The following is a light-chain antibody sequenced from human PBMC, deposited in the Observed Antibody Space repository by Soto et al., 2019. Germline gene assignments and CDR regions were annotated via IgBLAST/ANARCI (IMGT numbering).Light chain of an antibody. J-gene: IGKJ3*01. CDR1: QGIGKD. Sequence: AIEITQSPSSLSASVGDTVTITCRASQGIGKDLAWFQQRPWKAPKLLIYGASGLQNGVPSRFSGSGSGTDFTLTISSLQPEDFGTYYCQQIYSTPFTFAPGTKVDI. V-gene: IGKV1-6*01. CDR2: GAS. CDR3: QQIYSTPFT.